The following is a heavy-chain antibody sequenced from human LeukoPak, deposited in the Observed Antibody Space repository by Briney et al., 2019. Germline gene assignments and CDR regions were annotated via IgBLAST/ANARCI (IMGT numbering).Heavy chain of an antibody. CDR3: ARGPYYYDSSGRPISHPTDSYWYFDL. CDR1: GYTFTSYA. CDR2: INTNTGNP. Sequence: GASVKVSCKASGYTFTSYAMNWVRQAPGQGLEWMGWINTNTGNPTYAQGFTGRFVFSLDTSVSTAYLQISSLKAEDTAVYYCARGPYYYDSSGRPISHPTDSYWYFDLWGRGTLVTVSS. D-gene: IGHD3-22*01. V-gene: IGHV7-4-1*02. J-gene: IGHJ2*01.